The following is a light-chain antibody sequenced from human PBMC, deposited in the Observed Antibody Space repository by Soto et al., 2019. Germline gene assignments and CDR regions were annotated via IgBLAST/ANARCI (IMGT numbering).Light chain of an antibody. CDR1: QSIRSW. CDR3: QQYNNWPVN. V-gene: IGKV3D-15*01. J-gene: IGKJ4*01. Sequence: MTQSPTPLPASVGDIVTVTCRASQSIRSWLAWYQQKVGQTPRLLIHGASTRATGIAARFSGSGSGTEFTLTISGLQSEDFATYYCQQYNNWPVNFGGGTKV. CDR2: GAS.